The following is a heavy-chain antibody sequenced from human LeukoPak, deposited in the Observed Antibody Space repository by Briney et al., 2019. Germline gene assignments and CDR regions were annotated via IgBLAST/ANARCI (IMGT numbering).Heavy chain of an antibody. CDR2: FDPEDGET. J-gene: IGHJ4*02. CDR3: AALEDYGDYEFVH. Sequence: ASVKVSCKVSGYTLTELSMHWVRQAPGKGLEGMGGFDPEDGETIYAQKFQGRVTMTEDTSTDTAYMELSSLRSEDTAVYYCAALEDYGDYEFVHWGQGTLVTVSS. D-gene: IGHD4-17*01. V-gene: IGHV1-24*01. CDR1: GYTLTELS.